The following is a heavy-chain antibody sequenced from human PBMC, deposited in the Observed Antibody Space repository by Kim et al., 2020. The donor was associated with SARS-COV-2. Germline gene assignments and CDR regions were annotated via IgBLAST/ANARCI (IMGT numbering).Heavy chain of an antibody. CDR2: MYSHVST. D-gene: IGHD2-15*01. Sequence: SETLSLTCNVSGDSVTSGDYYWSWVRQPPGKGLEWIGFMYSHVSTSYSPSLKSRVSISVDTSKNQFSLRLSSVTAADTAVYYCATSRLRDGGSVYYYGLDVWGQGTTVTVSS. J-gene: IGHJ6*01. CDR1: GDSVTSGDYY. CDR3: ATSRLRDGGSVYYYGLDV. V-gene: IGHV4-30-4*01.